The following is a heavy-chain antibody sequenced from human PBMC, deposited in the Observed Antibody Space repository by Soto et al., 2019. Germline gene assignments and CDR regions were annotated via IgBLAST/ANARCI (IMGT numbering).Heavy chain of an antibody. CDR2: IYYSGST. V-gene: IGHV4-59*01. J-gene: IGHJ6*03. Sequence: SETLSLTCTVSGGSISSYYWSWIRQPPGKGLEWIGYIYYSGSTNYNPSLKSRVTISVDTSKNQFSLKLSSVTAADTAVYYCARVRWDSSSYYYYYYMDVWGKGTTVTVSS. CDR3: ARVRWDSSSYYYYYYMDV. D-gene: IGHD6-6*01. CDR1: GGSISSYY.